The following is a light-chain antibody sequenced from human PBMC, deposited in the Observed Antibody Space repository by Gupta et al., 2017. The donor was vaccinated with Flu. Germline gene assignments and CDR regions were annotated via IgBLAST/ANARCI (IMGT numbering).Light chain of an antibody. CDR1: QRIGSN. Sequence: ATLSVSPGERVTLSCRASQRIGSNLAWYQQKPGQAPRLLIYGASTRDTDIPVRFSGTGSGTEFTLTISSRQSEDVAVYYCQQYNHWPPLTFGGGTKVEI. V-gene: IGKV3-15*01. CDR3: QQYNHWPPLT. CDR2: GAS. J-gene: IGKJ4*01.